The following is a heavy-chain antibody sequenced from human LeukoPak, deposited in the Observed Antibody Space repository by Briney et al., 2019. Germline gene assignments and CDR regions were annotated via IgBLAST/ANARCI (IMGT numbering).Heavy chain of an antibody. CDR1: GFTFSSYG. D-gene: IGHD3-3*01. CDR2: IRYDGSNK. J-gene: IGHJ4*02. Sequence: PGGSLRLSCAASGFTFSSYGMHWVRQAPGKGLEWVAFIRYDGSNKYYADSVKGRFTISRDNSKNTLYLQMNSLRAEDTAVYYCAKSYCDFWSGQDHFDYWGQGTLVTVSS. V-gene: IGHV3-30*02. CDR3: AKSYCDFWSGQDHFDY.